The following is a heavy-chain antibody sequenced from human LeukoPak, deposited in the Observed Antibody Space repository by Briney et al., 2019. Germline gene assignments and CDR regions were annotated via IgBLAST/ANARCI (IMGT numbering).Heavy chain of an antibody. V-gene: IGHV1-69*05. CDR3: AVAGDSGYDSLDY. D-gene: IGHD5-12*01. CDR1: GGTFSSYA. J-gene: IGHJ4*02. Sequence: GASVKVSCKASGGTFSSYAISWVRQAPGQGLEWMGRIIPIFGTANYAQKFQGRVTITTDESTSTAYMELSSLRSEDTAVYYCAVAGDSGYDSLDYWGQGTLVTVSS. CDR2: IIPIFGTA.